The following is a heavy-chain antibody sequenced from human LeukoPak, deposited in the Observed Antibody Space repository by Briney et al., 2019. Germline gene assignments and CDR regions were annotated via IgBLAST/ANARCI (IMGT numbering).Heavy chain of an antibody. V-gene: IGHV3-48*01. J-gene: IGHJ6*03. CDR1: GFTFSSYS. CDR3: ARGSPTDGPYRGYYYYYCMDV. D-gene: IGHD5-12*01. CDR2: ISSSSSTI. Sequence: PGGSLRLSCAASGFTFSSYSMNWVRQAPGKGLEWVSYISSSSSTIYYADSVKGRFTISRDNAKNSLYLQMNSLRAEDTAVYYCARGSPTDGPYRGYYYYYCMDVWGKGTTVTVSS.